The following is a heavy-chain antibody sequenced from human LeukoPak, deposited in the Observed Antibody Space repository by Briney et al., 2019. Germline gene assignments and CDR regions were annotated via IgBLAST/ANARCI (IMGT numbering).Heavy chain of an antibody. D-gene: IGHD3-22*01. CDR3: ARQSSYYYDSSGNPRRKYFDY. Sequence: PGGSLRLSCAASGFTFSSYWMNWVRQAPGKGLEWVSAISGSGGSTYYADSVKGRFTISRDNSKNTLYLQMNSLRAEDTAVYYCARQSSYYYDSSGNPRRKYFDYWGQGTLVTVSS. CDR1: GFTFSSYW. V-gene: IGHV3-23*01. CDR2: ISGSGGST. J-gene: IGHJ4*02.